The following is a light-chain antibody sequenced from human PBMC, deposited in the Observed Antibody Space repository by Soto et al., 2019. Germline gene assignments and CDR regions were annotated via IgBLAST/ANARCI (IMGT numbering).Light chain of an antibody. CDR1: KLGDKY. Sequence: SSELTQPPSVSVSPGQTASITCSGDKLGDKYACWYQQKPGQSPVLVIYQNVKRPSGIPERFSGSNAGNTATLTISGTQAMDEADYFCQAWDSSTAGVVFGGGTKLTVL. J-gene: IGLJ2*01. V-gene: IGLV3-1*01. CDR3: QAWDSSTAGVV. CDR2: QNV.